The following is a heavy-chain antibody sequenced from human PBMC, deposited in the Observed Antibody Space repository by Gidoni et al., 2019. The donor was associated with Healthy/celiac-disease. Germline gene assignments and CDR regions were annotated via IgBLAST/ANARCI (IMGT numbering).Heavy chain of an antibody. D-gene: IGHD4-17*01. CDR1: GYTFTSYG. V-gene: IGHV1-18*01. J-gene: IGHJ6*02. Sequence: QVQLVQSGAEGKKPGASVKVSCKASGYTFTSYGISWVRQAPGQGLEWMGWISAYNGNTNYAQKLQGRVTMTTDTSTSTAYMELRSLRSDDTAVYYCARDRLRYGDYDHYYYYYYGMDVWGQGTTVTVSS. CDR2: ISAYNGNT. CDR3: ARDRLRYGDYDHYYYYYYGMDV.